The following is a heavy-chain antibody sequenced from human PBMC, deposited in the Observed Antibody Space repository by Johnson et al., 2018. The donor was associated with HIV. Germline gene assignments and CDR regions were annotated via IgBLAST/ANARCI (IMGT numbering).Heavy chain of an antibody. D-gene: IGHD1-26*01. J-gene: IGHJ3*02. CDR2: ISWNSGSI. Sequence: VQLVESGGGLVQPGRSLRLSCAASGFTFDDYAMHWVRQAPGKGLEWVSGISWNSGSIGYADSVKGRFTISRANAKNSLYLQMNSLRAEDTALYYCAKDMSVGASPVAFDIWGQGTMVTVSS. CDR1: GFTFDDYA. V-gene: IGHV3-9*01. CDR3: AKDMSVGASPVAFDI.